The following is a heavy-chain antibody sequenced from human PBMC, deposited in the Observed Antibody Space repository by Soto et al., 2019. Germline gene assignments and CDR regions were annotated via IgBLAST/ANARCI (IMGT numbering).Heavy chain of an antibody. CDR2: GSPGGDVS. CDR1: GFTSSSFV. J-gene: IGHJ3*01. D-gene: IGHD1-20*01. Sequence: PGGSLRLSCAASGFTSSSFVMSWVRQAPGKGLEWVSTGSPGGDVSHYTDSVKGRFTIYRDNSRRTLHLQMDSLRAEDAAVYFCVRRAITATTNWGPFDVWGQGTVVTGSS. V-gene: IGHV3-23*01. CDR3: VRRAITATTNWGPFDV.